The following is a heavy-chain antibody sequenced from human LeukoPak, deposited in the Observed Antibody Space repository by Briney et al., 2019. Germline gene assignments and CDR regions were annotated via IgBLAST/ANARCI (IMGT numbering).Heavy chain of an antibody. CDR2: IYYSGST. J-gene: IGHJ5*02. V-gene: IGHV4-39*01. CDR3: ARTSIAARRWFDP. CDR1: GGSISSYY. Sequence: SETLSLTCTVSGGSISSYYWGWIRQPPGKGLEWIGSIYYSGSTYYNPSLKSRVTISVDTSKNQFSLKLSSVTAADTAVYYCARTSIAARRWFDPWGQGTLVTVSS. D-gene: IGHD6-6*01.